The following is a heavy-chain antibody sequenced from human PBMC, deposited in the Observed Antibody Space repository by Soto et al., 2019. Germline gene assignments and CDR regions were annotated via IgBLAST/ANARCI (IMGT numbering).Heavy chain of an antibody. CDR3: TIGLKLRRYFDWLFMGAPRIYYYGMDV. J-gene: IGHJ6*02. CDR2: IKSKIDGGTT. V-gene: IGHV3-15*07. CDR1: GFTFSNAW. Sequence: EVQLVESGGGLIKPGGSLRLSCAASGFTFSNAWMTWVRQARGKGLEWVGRIKSKIDGGTTDYAATVKGRFTISRDDSKNTQYLQMNSLKTEDTGVYHCTIGLKLRRYFDWLFMGAPRIYYYGMDVWGQGTTVTVSS. D-gene: IGHD3-9*01.